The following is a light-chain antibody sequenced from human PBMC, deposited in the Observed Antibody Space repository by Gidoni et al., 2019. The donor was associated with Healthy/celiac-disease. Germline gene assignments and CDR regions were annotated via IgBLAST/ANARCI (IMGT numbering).Light chain of an antibody. J-gene: IGKJ4*01. V-gene: IGKV2-28*01. CDR2: LGS. Sequence: DIRMPQSPLSQRVNPGEPASISCRSSQSLLHGNGYNDLDWYLQKPGQSPQLLIYLGSNRASGVPDRFSGSGSGTDFTLKISRVEAEDVGTYYCMQALQTPFTFGGGTKVEIK. CDR1: QSLLHGNGYND. CDR3: MQALQTPFT.